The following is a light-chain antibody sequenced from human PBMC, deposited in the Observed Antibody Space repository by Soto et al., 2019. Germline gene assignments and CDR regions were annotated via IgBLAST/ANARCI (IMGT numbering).Light chain of an antibody. CDR3: QQYATSPRT. V-gene: IGKV3-20*01. J-gene: IGKJ1*01. CDR2: AAS. CDR1: QSVKNNY. Sequence: ETVLTQSPGTLSLSPGERATLSCRASQSVKNNYLRWYQQKPGQAPRLLIYAASGRATGIPDRFSGSGSGTDFTLTISRLEPEDCVVYYCQQYATSPRTFGQGTKVEIK.